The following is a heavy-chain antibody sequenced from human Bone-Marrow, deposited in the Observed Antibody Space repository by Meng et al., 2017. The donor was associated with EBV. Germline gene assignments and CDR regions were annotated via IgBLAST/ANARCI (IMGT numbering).Heavy chain of an antibody. J-gene: IGHJ4*02. CDR2: IYYSGTT. V-gene: IGHV4-4*02. Sequence: LMASGPVLVQASGTLYLTCDVSGVSISTNFWWCWSRQSPGKGLGWTGEIYYSGTTTYNPSLQRRVTISVDKSKNQFSLKLTSVTAADTAVYYCARGSIKSGSYSIDSWGQGILVTVSS. CDR3: ARGSIKSGSYSIDS. CDR1: GVSISTNFW. D-gene: IGHD1-26*01.